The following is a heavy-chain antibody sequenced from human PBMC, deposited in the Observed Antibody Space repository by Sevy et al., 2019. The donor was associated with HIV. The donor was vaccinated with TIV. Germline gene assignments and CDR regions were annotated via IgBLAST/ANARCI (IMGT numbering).Heavy chain of an antibody. Sequence: ASVKVSCKASGGTFNSYIVSWVRQAPGQGLEWMGEITPILGTTQYAQEFKGRVTISADESTNTIYMELSSLKSEDTAVYYCARWSISIDYWGQGTLVTVSS. CDR3: ARWSISIDY. V-gene: IGHV1-69*13. J-gene: IGHJ4*02. D-gene: IGHD3-3*02. CDR1: GGTFNSYI. CDR2: ITPILGTT.